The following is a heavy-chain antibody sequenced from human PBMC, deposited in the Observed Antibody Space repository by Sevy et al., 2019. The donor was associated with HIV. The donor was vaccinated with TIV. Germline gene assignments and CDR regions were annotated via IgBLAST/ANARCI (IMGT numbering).Heavy chain of an antibody. CDR2: IYSGGST. J-gene: IGHJ3*02. Sequence: GGSLRLSCAASGFTVSSNYMSWVRQAPGKGLEWVSVIYSGGSTYYADSVKGRFTISRDNSKNTLYLQMNSLRAEDTDVYYCARDSPNYYDSSGYHGAFDIWGQGTMVTVSS. V-gene: IGHV3-53*01. CDR3: ARDSPNYYDSSGYHGAFDI. CDR1: GFTVSSNY. D-gene: IGHD3-22*01.